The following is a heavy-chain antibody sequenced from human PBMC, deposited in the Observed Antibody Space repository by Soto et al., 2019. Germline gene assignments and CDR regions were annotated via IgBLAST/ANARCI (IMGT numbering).Heavy chain of an antibody. CDR2: IYYSGST. Sequence: SETLSLTCTVSGGSISSYYWSWIRQPPGKGLEWIGYIYYSGSTNYNPSLKSRVTISVDTSKNQFSLKLSSVTAADTAVYYCATQPGGGGSSGYRYFQHWGQGTLVTVSS. CDR1: GGSISSYY. D-gene: IGHD3-22*01. CDR3: ATQPGGGGSSGYRYFQH. J-gene: IGHJ1*01. V-gene: IGHV4-59*01.